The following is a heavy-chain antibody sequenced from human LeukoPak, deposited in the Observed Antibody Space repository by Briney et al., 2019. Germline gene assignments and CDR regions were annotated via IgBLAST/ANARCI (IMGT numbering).Heavy chain of an antibody. CDR3: AKDTGALVAAPAPREGAFDF. D-gene: IGHD2-2*01. CDR1: GFSFDEYA. V-gene: IGHV3-9*01. Sequence: GGSLRLSCAASGFSFDEYAIHWGRQAPGKGLEWVSGISWNSGSIADADSVKGRFSISRDNAKSSLYLQMDSLRAEDTALYFCAKDTGALVAAPAPREGAFDFWGQGTMVTVSS. CDR2: ISWNSGSI. J-gene: IGHJ3*01.